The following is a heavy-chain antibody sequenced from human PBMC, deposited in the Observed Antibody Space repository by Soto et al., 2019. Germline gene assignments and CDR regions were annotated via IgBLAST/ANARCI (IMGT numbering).Heavy chain of an antibody. Sequence: SVKVSCKASGFTFTSSAMQWVRQARGQRLEWIGWIVVGSGNTNYAQKFQERVTITRDTSTSTAYMELSSLRSEDTAVYYCARDYTSSYNYDSTNYGYFDFWGLGTLVTVSS. CDR1: GFTFTSSA. D-gene: IGHD3-22*01. J-gene: IGHJ4*02. CDR3: ARDYTSSYNYDSTNYGYFDF. CDR2: IVVGSGNT. V-gene: IGHV1-58*02.